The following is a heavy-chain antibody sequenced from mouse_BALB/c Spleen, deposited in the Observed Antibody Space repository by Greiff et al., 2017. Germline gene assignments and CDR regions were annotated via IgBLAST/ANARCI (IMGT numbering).Heavy chain of an antibody. Sequence: QVQLQQSGAELVKPGASVKLSCKASGYTFTSYWMHWVKQRPGQGLEWIGEIDPSDSYTNYNQKFKGKATLTVDKSSSTAYMQLSSLTSEDSAVYYCVSYYGNLDYWGQGTSVTVSS. J-gene: IGHJ4*01. D-gene: IGHD2-10*01. CDR2: IDPSDSYT. CDR3: VSYYGNLDY. CDR1: GYTFTSYW. V-gene: IGHV1-69*02.